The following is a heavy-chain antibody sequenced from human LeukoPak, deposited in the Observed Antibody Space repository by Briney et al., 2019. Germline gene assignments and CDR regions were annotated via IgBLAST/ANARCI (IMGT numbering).Heavy chain of an antibody. CDR3: ARVASSVEDV. CDR2: ISPSGST. Sequence: SETLSLTCTVTGDSMGTYYWSFIRQPAGKGLEWIGRISPSGSTNYNPSLKSRVTMSVDSSKNQFSLNLSSVTAADTAVYYCARVASSVEDVWGQGTTVTVSS. D-gene: IGHD3-22*01. V-gene: IGHV4-4*07. J-gene: IGHJ6*02. CDR1: GDSMGTYY.